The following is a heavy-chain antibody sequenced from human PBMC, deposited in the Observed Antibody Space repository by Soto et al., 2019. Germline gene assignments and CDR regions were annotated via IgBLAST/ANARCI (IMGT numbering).Heavy chain of an antibody. CDR2: ISSSGSTI. CDR1: GFTFSIYE. Sequence: GGPLRLSCAAAGFTFSIYEMNWVRQAPGKGLEWVSYISSSGSTIYYADSVKGRFTISRDNAKNSLYLQMNSLRAEDTAVYYCARSYYDSSGYYVDAFDIWGQGTMVTVSS. D-gene: IGHD3-22*01. J-gene: IGHJ3*02. V-gene: IGHV3-48*03. CDR3: ARSYYDSSGYYVDAFDI.